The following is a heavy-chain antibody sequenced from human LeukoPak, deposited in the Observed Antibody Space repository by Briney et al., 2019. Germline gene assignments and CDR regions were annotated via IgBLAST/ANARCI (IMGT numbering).Heavy chain of an antibody. V-gene: IGHV3-21*01. CDR3: ARSARIVGATTSVDY. CDR2: ISSSSSYI. J-gene: IGHJ4*02. CDR1: GFTFSSYS. D-gene: IGHD1-26*01. Sequence: PGGSLRLSCEASGFTFSSYSMNWVRQAPGKGLEWVSSISSSSSYIYYADSVKGRFTISRDNAKNSLYLQMNSLRAEDTAVYYCARSARIVGATTSVDYWGQGTLVTVSS.